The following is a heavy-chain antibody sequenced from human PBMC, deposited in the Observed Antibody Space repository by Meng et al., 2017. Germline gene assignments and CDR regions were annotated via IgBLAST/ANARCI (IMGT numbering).Heavy chain of an antibody. CDR1: CGSFSDYY. J-gene: IGHJ4*02. CDR3: ARDGLYYYDSSGLDY. CDR2: INHSGST. D-gene: IGHD3-22*01. Sequence: VQRKRWGARLLKPLETLSLTCVVSCGSFSDYYWSWIRQPPGKGLEWIGEINHSGSTNYNPSLESRATISVDTSQNNLSLKLSSVTAADSAVYYCARDGLYYYDSSGLDYWGQGTLVTVPQ. V-gene: IGHV4-34*01.